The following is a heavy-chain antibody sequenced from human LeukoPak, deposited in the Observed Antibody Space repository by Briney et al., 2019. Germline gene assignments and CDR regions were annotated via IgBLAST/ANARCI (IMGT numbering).Heavy chain of an antibody. CDR3: ARDEGRVSGSFNP. D-gene: IGHD3-10*01. Sequence: ASVKVSCKASGYTFTRHGITWVRQAPGQGLEWMGWISTYSSHTTYAQKFQGRVTMTTDTSTTTAYMELRSLRSDDTAVYYCARDEGRVSGSFNPWGQGTLVIVSS. CDR1: GYTFTRHG. CDR2: ISTYSSHT. V-gene: IGHV1-18*01. J-gene: IGHJ5*02.